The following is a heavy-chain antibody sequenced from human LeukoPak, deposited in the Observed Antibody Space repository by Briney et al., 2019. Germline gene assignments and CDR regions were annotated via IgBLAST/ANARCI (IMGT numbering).Heavy chain of an antibody. J-gene: IGHJ5*02. D-gene: IGHD6-13*01. Sequence: TWGSLRLSCAASGFTFSSYYMSWVRQAPGKGLEWVSYISGSRTTIYYSDSVKGRFTVSRDNARNSLYLQMNSLRAEDTAVYYCAREPRQIAAAKINWFDPWGQGTLVTVSS. V-gene: IGHV3-48*01. CDR1: GFTFSSYY. CDR2: ISGSRTTI. CDR3: AREPRQIAAAKINWFDP.